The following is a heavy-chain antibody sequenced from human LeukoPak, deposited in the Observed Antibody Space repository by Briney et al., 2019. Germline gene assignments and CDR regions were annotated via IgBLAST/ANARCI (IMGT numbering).Heavy chain of an antibody. Sequence: GASVKVSCKASGYTFTSYGISWVRQAPGQGLEWMGWISAYNGNTNYAQKLQGRVTMTTDTSTSTAYMELRSLRSDDTAVYYCARGLYTNGVCYFAFDIWGQGTMVTVSS. CDR3: ARGLYTNGVCYFAFDI. J-gene: IGHJ3*02. CDR2: ISAYNGNT. V-gene: IGHV1-18*01. CDR1: GYTFTSYG. D-gene: IGHD2-8*01.